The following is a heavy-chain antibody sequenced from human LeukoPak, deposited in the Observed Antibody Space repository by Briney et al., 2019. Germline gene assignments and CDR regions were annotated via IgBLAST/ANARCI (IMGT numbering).Heavy chain of an antibody. Sequence: GASVKVSCKASGYTFTRYDINWVRQAAGQGLEGMGWMNPNSGNTGYAQKFQGRVTMTTDTSTSTAYMELRSLRSDDTAVYYCAREQGPYCSSTSCPPGVYYYYYMDVWGKGTTVTVSS. CDR3: AREQGPYCSSTSCPPGVYYYYYMDV. CDR2: MNPNSGNT. V-gene: IGHV1-8*01. CDR1: GYTFTRYD. J-gene: IGHJ6*03. D-gene: IGHD2-2*01.